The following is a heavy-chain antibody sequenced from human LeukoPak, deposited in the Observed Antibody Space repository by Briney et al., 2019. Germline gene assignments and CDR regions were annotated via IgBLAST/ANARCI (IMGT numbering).Heavy chain of an antibody. CDR1: GFTFGDYA. Sequence: GGSLRLSCTASGFTFGDYAMNWFRQAPGKGLEWVSSISSSSSYIYSADSVKGRFTISRDNAKNSLYLLMNSLRDEDTAVYYCAREQYYYDSSGYYKGEFFDYWGQGTLVTVSS. V-gene: IGHV3-21*01. J-gene: IGHJ4*02. CDR2: ISSSSSYI. CDR3: AREQYYYDSSGYYKGEFFDY. D-gene: IGHD3-22*01.